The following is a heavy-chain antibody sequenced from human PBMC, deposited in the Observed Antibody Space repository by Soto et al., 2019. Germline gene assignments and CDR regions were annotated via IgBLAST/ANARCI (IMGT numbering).Heavy chain of an antibody. CDR3: TRRINITGNDY. CDR1: GFTFSGSA. V-gene: IGHV3-73*01. CDR2: IRSKANSYAT. D-gene: IGHD1-20*01. Sequence: GGSLRLSCAASGFTFSGSAMHWVRQASGKGLEWVGRIRSKANSYATAYAASVKGRFTISRDDSKNTAYLQMNSLKTEDTAVYYCTRRINITGNDYWGQGTLVTVSS. J-gene: IGHJ4*02.